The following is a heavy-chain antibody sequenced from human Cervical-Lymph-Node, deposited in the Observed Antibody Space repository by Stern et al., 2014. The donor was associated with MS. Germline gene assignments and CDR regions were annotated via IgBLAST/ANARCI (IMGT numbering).Heavy chain of an antibody. J-gene: IGHJ4*02. Sequence: EVQLVESGGGWVKAGGSLRLSCAASGFSFTDAYMSWVRQVPGKGLEWVGRIRSKIDGGTSDYAAYVKDRFTISRDESKNTLYLQMNSLKTEDTAVYYCTTDSGYYDTSGYYLFFDNWGQGAQVTVSS. V-gene: IGHV3-15*01. D-gene: IGHD3-22*01. CDR1: GFSFTDAY. CDR3: TTDSGYYDTSGYYLFFDN. CDR2: IRSKIDGGTS.